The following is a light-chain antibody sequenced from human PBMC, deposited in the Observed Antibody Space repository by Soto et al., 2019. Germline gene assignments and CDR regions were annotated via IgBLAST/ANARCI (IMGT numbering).Light chain of an antibody. Sequence: EIVLTQSPGTLSFSPGERATLSCRASQSVDSTYLAWYQQKPGQAPRLLIYDTSTRATGIPARFSGSGSGTEFTLTISSLQSEDFAVYYCQQYNNWPPITFGQGTRLEIK. CDR3: QQYNNWPPIT. CDR2: DTS. V-gene: IGKV3-15*01. J-gene: IGKJ5*01. CDR1: QSVDSTY.